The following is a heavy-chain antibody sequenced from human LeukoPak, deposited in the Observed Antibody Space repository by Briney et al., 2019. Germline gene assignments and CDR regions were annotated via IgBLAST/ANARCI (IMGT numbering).Heavy chain of an antibody. CDR2: IYYSGST. Sequence: SETLSLTCAVSGGSFSGYYWSWMRQPPGKGLEWIGYIYYSGSTNYNPSLKSRVTISVDTSKNQISLKVTSVTAADTAVYYCARGVSHYYASGSYYIAFDYWGQGTLVTVSS. CDR1: GGSFSGYY. J-gene: IGHJ4*02. CDR3: ARGVSHYYASGSYYIAFDY. V-gene: IGHV4-59*01. D-gene: IGHD3-10*01.